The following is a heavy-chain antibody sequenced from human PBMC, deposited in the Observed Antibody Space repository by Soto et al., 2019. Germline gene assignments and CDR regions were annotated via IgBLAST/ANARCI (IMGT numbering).Heavy chain of an antibody. CDR1: GGTFNSYA. J-gene: IGHJ6*02. D-gene: IGHD4-4*01. V-gene: IGHV1-69*12. CDR3: ARHSNFTYFYGLDV. Sequence: QVQVVQSGAEVKKPGSSVKVSCKASGGTFNSYAISWVRQAPGQGLEWVGGIIPVFGTANYAQKFQGRVTITADEPTSTAYMELRSLRSEDTAVYYCARHSNFTYFYGLDVWGQGTTVTVSS. CDR2: IIPVFGTA.